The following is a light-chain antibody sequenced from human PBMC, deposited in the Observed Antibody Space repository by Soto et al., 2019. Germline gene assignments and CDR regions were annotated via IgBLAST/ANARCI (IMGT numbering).Light chain of an antibody. CDR2: GAS. V-gene: IGKV1-9*01. Sequence: DLPLTQSPSFLSASVGDRVTITCRASQGIGSYLGWYQQAPGKAPKLLIYGASTLQSGVPSRFSGSGSVTEFTLTISSLQPEDVATYFCQQLNTYPAFGGGTKVE. J-gene: IGKJ4*01. CDR3: QQLNTYPA. CDR1: QGIGSY.